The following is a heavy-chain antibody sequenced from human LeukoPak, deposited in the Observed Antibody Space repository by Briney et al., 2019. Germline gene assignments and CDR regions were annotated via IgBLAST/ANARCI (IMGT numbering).Heavy chain of an antibody. J-gene: IGHJ2*01. D-gene: IGHD6-19*01. CDR2: VLYSGSA. CDR3: ARHICPVAGTCWYFDL. V-gene: IGHV4-39*01. Sequence: TSETLSLTCTVSGGSISNNRYYWGWIRQPPGKGLEWIGSVLYSGSAFYNPSLRSRVTISVDTSKNQFSLKLSSVTAADTAVYYCARHICPVAGTCWYFDLWGRGTLVTVSS. CDR1: GGSISNNRYY.